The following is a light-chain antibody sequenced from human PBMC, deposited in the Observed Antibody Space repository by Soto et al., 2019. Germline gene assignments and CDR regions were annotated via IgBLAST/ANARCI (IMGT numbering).Light chain of an antibody. CDR2: DVN. V-gene: IGLV2-14*01. CDR1: SSDVGRYNY. J-gene: IGLJ3*02. Sequence: QSALTQPASVSGSPGQSITISCTGTSSDVGRYNYVSWYRQHPGTAPKLIISDVNSRPSGISNRFSDSKSGNTASLTISGLQAEDEAYYYCSSYTSDITQVFGGGTKLTVL. CDR3: SSYTSDITQV.